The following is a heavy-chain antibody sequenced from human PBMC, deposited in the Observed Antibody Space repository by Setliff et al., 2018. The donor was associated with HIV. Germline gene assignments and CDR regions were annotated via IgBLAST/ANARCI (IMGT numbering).Heavy chain of an antibody. Sequence: GGSLRLSCTFSGFTFSDYEMNWVRQAPGKGLEWVSYISSSGNSVYYADSVKGRFAISRDNAKRSLFLQMNSLRGEDTAVYYCARYFRDGSYNDYWGQGTLVTVSS. CDR1: GFTFSDYE. J-gene: IGHJ4*02. V-gene: IGHV3-48*03. D-gene: IGHD3-10*01. CDR3: ARYFRDGSYNDY. CDR2: ISSSGNSV.